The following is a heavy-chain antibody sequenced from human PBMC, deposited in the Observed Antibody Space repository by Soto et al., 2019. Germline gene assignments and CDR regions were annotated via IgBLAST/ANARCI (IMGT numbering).Heavy chain of an antibody. J-gene: IGHJ5*02. D-gene: IGHD3-3*01. Sequence: QLQLQESGSGLVKPSQTLSLTCAVSGGSISSGGYSWSWIRQPPGKGLEWIGYIYHSGSTYYNPSLKSRVTISVDRSKNQFSLKMSSVTAADTAVYYCDRGPGDFWSGYYSWFEPWGQGTLVTVSS. CDR1: GGSISSGGYS. V-gene: IGHV4-30-2*01. CDR2: IYHSGST. CDR3: DRGPGDFWSGYYSWFEP.